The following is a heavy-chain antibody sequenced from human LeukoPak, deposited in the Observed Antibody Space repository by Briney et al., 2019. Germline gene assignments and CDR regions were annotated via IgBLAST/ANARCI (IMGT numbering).Heavy chain of an antibody. CDR1: GGSISSSSYY. V-gene: IGHV4-39*01. D-gene: IGHD6-25*01. CDR3: ARQGAAYYFDY. Sequence: SETLSLTCTVSGGSISSSSYYWGWIRQPPGKGLEWIGSIYYSGSTYYHPSLKSRVTISVDTSKNQFSLKLSSVTAADTAVYYCARQGAAYYFDYWGQGTLVTVSS. CDR2: IYYSGST. J-gene: IGHJ4*02.